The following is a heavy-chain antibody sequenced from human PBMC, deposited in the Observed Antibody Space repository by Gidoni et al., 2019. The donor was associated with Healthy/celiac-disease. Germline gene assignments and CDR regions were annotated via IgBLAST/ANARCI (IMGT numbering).Heavy chain of an antibody. J-gene: IGHJ4*02. V-gene: IGHV4-34*01. Sequence: QVQLQQWGAGLLKPSETLSLPCAVYGGSFSGYYWSWIRQPPGKGLEWIGEINHSGSTNYNPSLKSRVTISVDTSKNQFSLKLSSVTAADTAVYYCARGCSSTSCPFDYWGQGTLVTVSS. CDR1: GGSFSGYY. CDR3: ARGCSSTSCPFDY. CDR2: INHSGST. D-gene: IGHD2-2*01.